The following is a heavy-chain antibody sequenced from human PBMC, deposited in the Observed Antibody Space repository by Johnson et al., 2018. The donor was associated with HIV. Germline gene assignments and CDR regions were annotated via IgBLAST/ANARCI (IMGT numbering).Heavy chain of an antibody. V-gene: IGHV3-30-3*01. CDR3: ARGKGAAAGLDAFDI. Sequence: QVQLVESGGGLVQPGGSLRLSCEVSGFTISNSAMHWVRQAPGKGLEWVAVISYDGDNVYYADSVQGRFTISRDNSKNTLYLQMNSLRAEDTALYFCARGKGAAAGLDAFDIWGQGTMVIVSS. CDR2: ISYDGDNV. D-gene: IGHD6-13*01. J-gene: IGHJ3*02. CDR1: GFTISNSA.